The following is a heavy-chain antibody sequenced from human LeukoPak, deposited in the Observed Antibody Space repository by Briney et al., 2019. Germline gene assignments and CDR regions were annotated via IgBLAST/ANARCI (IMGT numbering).Heavy chain of an antibody. V-gene: IGHV4-59*01. J-gene: IGHJ4*02. CDR2: ISYSGST. CDR1: VGSISSYY. Sequence: SETLSLTCTVSVGSISSYYWSWIRQPPGKGLEWIGYISYSGSTNYNPSLKSRVTISVDTSKNQLSLKLNSVTAADTAVYYCARYIWGSYPTFEDYWGQGSLVTVSS. D-gene: IGHD3-16*02. CDR3: ARYIWGSYPTFEDY.